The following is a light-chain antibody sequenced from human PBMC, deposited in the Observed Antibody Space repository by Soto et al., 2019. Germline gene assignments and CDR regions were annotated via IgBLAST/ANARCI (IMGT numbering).Light chain of an antibody. J-gene: IGKJ1*01. CDR2: GAS. CDR3: QQYGSSPRT. V-gene: IGKV3-15*01. Sequence: EIVMTQSPATLSVFPGERARLSCRAGQSVDSNLAWYQQKPGQAPRLLIYGASARATGIPARFSGSGSGTDFTLTISRLEPEDFAVYYCQQYGSSPRTFGQGTKVDI. CDR1: QSVDSN.